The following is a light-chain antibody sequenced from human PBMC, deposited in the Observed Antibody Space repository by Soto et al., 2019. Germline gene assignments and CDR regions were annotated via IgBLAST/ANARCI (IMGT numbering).Light chain of an antibody. V-gene: IGLV2-8*01. CDR2: EVT. CDR1: SSDVGGYNY. J-gene: IGLJ3*02. CDR3: SSYAASNNFYFV. Sequence: QSALTQPPSASGSPGQSVTISCTGTSSDVGGYNYVSWYQQYPGRAPKLMIYEVTKRPSGVPDPFSGSKSGNTASLTVSGLQAEDEADYYCSSYAASNNFYFVFGGGTQLTVL.